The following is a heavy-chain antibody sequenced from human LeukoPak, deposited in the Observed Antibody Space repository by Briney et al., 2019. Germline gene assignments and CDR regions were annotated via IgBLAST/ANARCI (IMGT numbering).Heavy chain of an antibody. D-gene: IGHD4-23*01. Sequence: PGGSLRLSCAASGFTFSSYGMSWVRQAPGKGLEWVSAISDSGGSTYYADSVKGRFTISRDNSKNTLYLQMNSLRAEDTAVYYCAKEDYGGNRKYYFDYWGQGALVTVSS. CDR3: AKEDYGGNRKYYFDY. V-gene: IGHV3-23*01. CDR1: GFTFSSYG. CDR2: ISDSGGST. J-gene: IGHJ4*02.